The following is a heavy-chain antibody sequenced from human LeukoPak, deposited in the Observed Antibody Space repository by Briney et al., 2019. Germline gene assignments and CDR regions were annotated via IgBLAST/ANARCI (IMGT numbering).Heavy chain of an antibody. CDR1: EFILQNYE. J-gene: IGHJ6*02. D-gene: IGHD3-10*01. Sequence: PGGSLRLYCEASEFILQNYEMKWVRAARGEGLEWISYISNSDTTIDYADSVKGRFTISRENAKYSLYLQMNSLRVEDTAVYYCARGLVGYYAMDVWGQGTTVTVSS. CDR2: ISNSDTTI. V-gene: IGHV3-48*03. CDR3: ARGLVGYYAMDV.